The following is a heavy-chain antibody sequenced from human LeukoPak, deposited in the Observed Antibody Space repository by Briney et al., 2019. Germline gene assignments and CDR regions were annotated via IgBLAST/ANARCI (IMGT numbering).Heavy chain of an antibody. D-gene: IGHD3-9*01. V-gene: IGHV3-23*01. J-gene: IGHJ4*02. CDR1: GFTFSAYA. CDR3: ARDAGRYFDWLGY. Sequence: GSLRLSCEASGFTFSAYAMTWVRQAPGKGLEWVSSIGSDNKPHYSESVKGRFAISRGNSKSMLFLQLNSLRAEDTALYYCARDAGRYFDWLGYWGQGTLVTVSS. CDR2: IGSDNKP.